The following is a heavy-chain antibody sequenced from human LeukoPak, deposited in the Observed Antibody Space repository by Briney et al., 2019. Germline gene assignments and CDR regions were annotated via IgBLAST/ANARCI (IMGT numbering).Heavy chain of an antibody. CDR2: IYSGGST. CDR1: GFTVSSNY. J-gene: IGHJ5*02. Sequence: GGSLRLSCAASGFTVSSNYMSWVRQAPGKGLEWVSVIYSGGSTYYADSVKGRFTISRDKSKNTLYLQMNSLRAEDTAVYYCARDLSYGPGVWFDPWGQGTLVTVSS. V-gene: IGHV3-66*01. D-gene: IGHD2-21*01. CDR3: ARDLSYGPGVWFDP.